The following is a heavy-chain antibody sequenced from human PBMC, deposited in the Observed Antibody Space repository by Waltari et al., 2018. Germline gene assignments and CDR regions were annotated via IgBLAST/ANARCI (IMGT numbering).Heavy chain of an antibody. CDR1: GFTFSSYE. CDR3: ARGIAVAGAFDY. Sequence: EVQLVESGGGLVQPGGSLRLSCAASGFTFSSYEMNWVRQAPGKGLEWVSYISSSGSTIYYADSVKGRFTISRDNAKNSRYLQMNSLRAEDTAVYYCARGIAVAGAFDYWGQGTLVTVSS. J-gene: IGHJ4*02. D-gene: IGHD6-19*01. V-gene: IGHV3-48*03. CDR2: ISSSGSTI.